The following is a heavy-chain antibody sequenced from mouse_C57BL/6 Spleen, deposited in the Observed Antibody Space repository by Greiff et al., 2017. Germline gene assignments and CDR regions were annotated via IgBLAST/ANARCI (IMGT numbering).Heavy chain of an antibody. CDR3: ARGGYGRDWLAY. D-gene: IGHD1-1*01. V-gene: IGHV1-76*01. CDR1: GYTFTDYY. Sequence: VKLVESGAELVRPGASVKLSCKASGYTFTDYYINWVKQRPGQGLEWIARIYPGSGNTYYNEKFKGKATLTAEKSSSTAYMQLSRLTSEDSAVYFCARGGYGRDWLAYWGQGTLVTVSA. J-gene: IGHJ3*01. CDR2: IYPGSGNT.